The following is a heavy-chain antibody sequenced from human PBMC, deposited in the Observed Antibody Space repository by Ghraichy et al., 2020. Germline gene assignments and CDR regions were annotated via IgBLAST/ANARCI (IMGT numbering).Heavy chain of an antibody. CDR2: ISSSSSTM. V-gene: IGHV3-48*01. Sequence: GGSLRLSCPASGFTFSTYSMNWVRQAPGKGLEWVSYISSSSSTMYYADSVKGRFTISRDNAKNSLYLQMNSLRAEDTAVYYCAPDYYDNSGHPHISFDIWGQGTMVTVSS. CDR1: GFTFSTYS. J-gene: IGHJ3*02. D-gene: IGHD3-22*01. CDR3: APDYYDNSGHPHISFDI.